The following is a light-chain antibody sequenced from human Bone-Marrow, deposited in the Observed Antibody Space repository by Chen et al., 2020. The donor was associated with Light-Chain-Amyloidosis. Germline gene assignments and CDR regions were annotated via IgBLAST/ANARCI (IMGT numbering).Light chain of an antibody. Sequence: IVLTQSPGTLSLSPGERATLSCRASQGVRSTNLAWYQQKPGQAPRLLIYGAYTRATGIPDRFRGSESGTDFTRAISRLEPEDFAVYHCQQYGDTPYTFGQGTKLEIK. V-gene: IGKV3-20*01. CDR1: QGVRSTN. CDR3: QQYGDTPYT. J-gene: IGKJ2*01. CDR2: GAY.